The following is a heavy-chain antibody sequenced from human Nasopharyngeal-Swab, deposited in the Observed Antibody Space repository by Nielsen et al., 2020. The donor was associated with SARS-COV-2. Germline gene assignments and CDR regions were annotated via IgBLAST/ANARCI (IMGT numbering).Heavy chain of an antibody. CDR3: ASVYCSGGSCYSMDS. V-gene: IGHV4-39*07. CDR1: GGSVSSGSYY. D-gene: IGHD2-15*01. Sequence: SETLSLTCTVSGGSVSSGSYYWSWIRQPPGKGLEWIGEISHTGSTNYNPSLKSRVTISVDTSKNQFSLKLSSVTAADTAVYYCASVYCSGGSCYSMDSWGQGTLVTVSS. J-gene: IGHJ4*02. CDR2: ISHTGST.